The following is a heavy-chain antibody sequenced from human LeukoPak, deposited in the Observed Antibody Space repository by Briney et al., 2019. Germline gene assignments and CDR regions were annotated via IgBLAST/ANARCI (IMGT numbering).Heavy chain of an antibody. CDR3: RCLGIQVDY. Sequence: SETLSLTCSVSGGSISSSSYYWGWIRQPPGKGLEWIGEINHSGSTNYNPSLKSRVTISVDTSKNQFSLKLSSVTAADTAVYYCRCLGIQVDYWGQGTLVTVSS. CDR2: INHSGST. D-gene: IGHD7-27*01. V-gene: IGHV4-39*07. CDR1: GGSISSSSYY. J-gene: IGHJ4*02.